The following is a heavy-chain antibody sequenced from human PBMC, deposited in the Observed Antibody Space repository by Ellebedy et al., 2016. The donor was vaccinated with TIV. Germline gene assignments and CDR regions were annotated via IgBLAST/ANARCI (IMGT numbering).Heavy chain of an antibody. V-gene: IGHV3-30*02. CDR1: GIIFRRHG. CDR3: ATSAEALPRTFDS. J-gene: IGHJ4*02. Sequence: GESLKISCVTSGIIFRRHGFHWVRQAPGKGLEWVAFLPYDANNKYYADAVKGRFTISRDDSRNTLFLQMDSLRLEDTAVYYCATSAEALPRTFDSWGQGVLVAVSS. D-gene: IGHD1-14*01. CDR2: LPYDANNK.